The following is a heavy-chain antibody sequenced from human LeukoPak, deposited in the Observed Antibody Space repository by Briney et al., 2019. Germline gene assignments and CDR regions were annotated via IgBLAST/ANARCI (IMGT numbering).Heavy chain of an antibody. CDR2: ISSDGSST. D-gene: IGHD4-17*01. J-gene: IGHJ4*02. V-gene: IGHV3-74*01. CDR1: GFTFSTYV. CDR3: ARYRDYGDCFDY. Sequence: GGSLRLSCAASGFTFSTYVMNWFRQAPGKGLVWVSRISSDGSSTSYADSVKGRFTISRDNAKNTLYLQMNSLRAEDTAVYYCARYRDYGDCFDYWGQGTLVTVSS.